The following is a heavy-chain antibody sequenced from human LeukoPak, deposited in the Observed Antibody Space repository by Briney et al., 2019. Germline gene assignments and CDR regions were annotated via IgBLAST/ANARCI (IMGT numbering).Heavy chain of an antibody. D-gene: IGHD3-22*01. CDR1: GFTFISYA. CDR2: ISGSGGSK. J-gene: IGHJ4*01. V-gene: IGHV3-23*01. CDR3: AKQPNTHYYDSGQVY. Sequence: GGSLRLSCAASGFTFISYAMTWVRQAPGKGLEWVSTISGSGGSKYYADSGKGRFTISRDNSKNTLYLQMNSLRAEDTAVYFCAKQPNTHYYDSGQVYRGQGTLVTVSS.